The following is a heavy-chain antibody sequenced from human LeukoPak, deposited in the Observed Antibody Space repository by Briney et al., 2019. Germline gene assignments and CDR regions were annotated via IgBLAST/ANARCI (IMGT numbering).Heavy chain of an antibody. V-gene: IGHV4-39*01. CDR2: IYYSGST. CDR1: GGSISSSSYY. CDR3: ARQRWFGELSPVYFDY. D-gene: IGHD3-10*01. J-gene: IGHJ4*02. Sequence: SETLSLTCTVSGGSISSSSYYWGWIRPPPGKGLEWIGSIYYSGSTYYNPSLKSRVTISVDTSKNQFSLKLSSVTAADTAVYYCARQRWFGELSPVYFDYWGQGTLVTVSS.